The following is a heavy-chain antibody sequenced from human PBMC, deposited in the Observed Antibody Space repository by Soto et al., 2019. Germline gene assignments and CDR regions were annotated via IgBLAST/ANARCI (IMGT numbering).Heavy chain of an antibody. D-gene: IGHD5-18*01. CDR2: INGAGSST. J-gene: IGHJ6*02. V-gene: IGHV3-74*01. Sequence: EVQLVESGGGLVQTWGSLRLSCASAGFTFSSYWMNWVRQATGKGLVWVSRINGAGSSTFCADSVKGRFTIYRDNAKTTVYLQMNSLRVEDTAVYYCARGIQYRDGMYVWGQGTTVTVYS. CDR1: GFTFSSYW. CDR3: ARGIQYRDGMYV.